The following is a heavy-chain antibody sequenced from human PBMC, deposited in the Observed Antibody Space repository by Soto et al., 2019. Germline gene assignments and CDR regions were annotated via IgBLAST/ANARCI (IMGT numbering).Heavy chain of an antibody. CDR2: ISGSGGST. Sequence: EVQLLESGGGLVQPGGSLRLSCAASGFTFSSYAMSWVRQAPGKGLEWVSAISGSGGSTYYADSVKGGFTISIDNSKNTLYLQMNSLRAEDTAVYYCANPPPIAVAGHDYWGQGTLVTVSS. J-gene: IGHJ4*02. CDR3: ANPPPIAVAGHDY. CDR1: GFTFSSYA. D-gene: IGHD6-19*01. V-gene: IGHV3-23*01.